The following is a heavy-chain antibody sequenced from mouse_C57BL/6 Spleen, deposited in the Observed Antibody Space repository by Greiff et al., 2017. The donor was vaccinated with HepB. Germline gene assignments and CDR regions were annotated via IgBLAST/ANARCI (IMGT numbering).Heavy chain of an antibody. J-gene: IGHJ1*03. V-gene: IGHV1-19*01. CDR3: AREAYYYGSSSDWYFDV. Sequence: VQLKESGPVLVKPGASVKMSCKASGYTFTDYYMNWVKQSHGKSLEWIGVINPYNGGTSYNQKFKGKATLTVDKSSSTAYMELNSLTSEDSAVYYCAREAYYYGSSSDWYFDVWGTGTTVTVSS. D-gene: IGHD1-1*01. CDR1: GYTFTDYY. CDR2: INPYNGGT.